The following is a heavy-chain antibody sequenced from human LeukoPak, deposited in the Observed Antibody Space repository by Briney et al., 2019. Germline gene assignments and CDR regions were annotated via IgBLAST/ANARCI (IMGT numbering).Heavy chain of an antibody. Sequence: GGSLRLSCAASGFTFSNYWMHWVRQVTGKGLVWISRINSDGSSTNYADFVKGRFTISRDNAKNTLYLQMNSLRAEDTAVYYCAREVPWDGDFQHWGQGTLVTVSS. CDR3: AREVPWDGDFQH. D-gene: IGHD1-26*01. J-gene: IGHJ1*01. CDR1: GFTFSNYW. V-gene: IGHV3-74*01. CDR2: INSDGSST.